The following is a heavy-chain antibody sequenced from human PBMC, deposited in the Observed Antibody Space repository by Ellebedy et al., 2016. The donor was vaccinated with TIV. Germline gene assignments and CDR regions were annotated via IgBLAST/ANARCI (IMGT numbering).Heavy chain of an antibody. CDR3: ARVFGELDTHHYYGLDV. V-gene: IGHV3-23*01. Sequence: PGGSLRLSCAASGFNFVNYAMAWVRQTPSQGLEWVSHISARGERTNYADSVKGRFVISKDDSRNTLNLQMNSLRAEDTALYYCARVFGELDTHHYYGLDVWGQGTLVTVSS. J-gene: IGHJ6*02. D-gene: IGHD3-10*02. CDR2: ISARGERT. CDR1: GFNFVNYA.